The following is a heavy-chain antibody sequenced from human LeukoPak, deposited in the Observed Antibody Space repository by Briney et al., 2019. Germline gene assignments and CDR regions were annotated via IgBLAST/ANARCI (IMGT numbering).Heavy chain of an antibody. CDR3: ARGGSSWYGVDY. Sequence: SETLSLTCTVSGGSISSYYWSWIRQPPGKGLEWIGYIYYSGSTNYNPSLKSRVTISVDTSKNQFSLKLSSVTAADTAVYYCARGGSSWYGVDYWGQGTLDTVSS. D-gene: IGHD6-13*01. CDR2: IYYSGST. J-gene: IGHJ4*02. V-gene: IGHV4-59*01. CDR1: GGSISSYY.